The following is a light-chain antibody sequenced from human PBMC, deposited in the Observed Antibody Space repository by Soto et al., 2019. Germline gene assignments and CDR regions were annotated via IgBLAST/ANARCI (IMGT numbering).Light chain of an antibody. Sequence: VLTQSPGTLSLSPGERATLSCRASQSVSSNYLAWYQQKPGQAPKVLIYRASSRATGIPDRFSGSGSGTDFTLTISRLEPEDFAVYYCQQYGSSPLTFGGGTKVDIK. CDR2: RAS. J-gene: IGKJ4*01. CDR1: QSVSSNY. CDR3: QQYGSSPLT. V-gene: IGKV3-20*01.